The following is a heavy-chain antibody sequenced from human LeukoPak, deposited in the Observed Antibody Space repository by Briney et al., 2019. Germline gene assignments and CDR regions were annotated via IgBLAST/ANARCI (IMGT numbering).Heavy chain of an antibody. CDR1: GYTFTSYG. V-gene: IGHV1-18*04. CDR3: ARDEYFYCSSTSCYLASFDY. J-gene: IGHJ4*02. CDR2: ISAYNGNT. D-gene: IGHD2-2*01. Sequence: GASVKVSCKASGYTFTSYGISWVRQAPGQGLEWMGWISAYNGNTNYAQKLQGRVTMTTDTSTSTAYMELRNLRSDDTAVYYCARDEYFYCSSTSCYLASFDYWGQGTLVTVSS.